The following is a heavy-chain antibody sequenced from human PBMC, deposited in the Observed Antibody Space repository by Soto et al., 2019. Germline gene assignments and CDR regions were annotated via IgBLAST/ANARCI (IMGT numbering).Heavy chain of an antibody. J-gene: IGHJ6*02. V-gene: IGHV3-11*06. CDR2: ISSSSSYT. CDR1: GFTFSDYY. Sequence: GGSLRLSCAASGFTFSDYYMSWIRQAPGKGLEWVSYISSSSSYTNYADSVKGRFTISRDNAKNSLYLQMNSLRAEDTAVYYCARYSSSWYYYYYGMDVWGQGTTVTVSS. D-gene: IGHD6-13*01. CDR3: ARYSSSWYYYYYGMDV.